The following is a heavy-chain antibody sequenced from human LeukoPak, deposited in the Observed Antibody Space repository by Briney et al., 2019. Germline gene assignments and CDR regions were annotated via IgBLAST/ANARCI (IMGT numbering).Heavy chain of an antibody. Sequence: GGSLRLSCAASGFTVSSNYMSWVRQAPGKGLEWVSVIYSGGSTYYADSVKGRFTISRDNSKNTLYLQMNSLRAEDTAVYYRAGGIVGATHGHDAFDIWGQGTMVTVSS. V-gene: IGHV3-53*01. J-gene: IGHJ3*02. CDR3: AGGIVGATHGHDAFDI. D-gene: IGHD1-26*01. CDR1: GFTVSSNY. CDR2: IYSGGST.